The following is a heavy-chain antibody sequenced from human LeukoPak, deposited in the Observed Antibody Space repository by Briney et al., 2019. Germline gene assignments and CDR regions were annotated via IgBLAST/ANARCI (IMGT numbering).Heavy chain of an antibody. J-gene: IGHJ4*02. Sequence: ASVKVSCKASGGTFSSYAISWVRQAPGQGLEWMGGIIPIFGTANYAQKFQGRVTITADKSASTAYMELSSLRSEDTAVYYCATWYYYDSSGYRVHPFDYWGQGTLVTVSS. D-gene: IGHD3-22*01. CDR2: IIPIFGTA. CDR3: ATWYYYDSSGYRVHPFDY. V-gene: IGHV1-69*06. CDR1: GGTFSSYA.